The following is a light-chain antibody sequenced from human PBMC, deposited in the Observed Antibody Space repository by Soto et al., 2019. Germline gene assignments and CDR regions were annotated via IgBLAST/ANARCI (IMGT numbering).Light chain of an antibody. J-gene: IGLJ2*01. V-gene: IGLV1-47*01. CDR2: RND. CDR1: RSDIGSNY. CDR3: ASWDDTLSGPI. Sequence: QSVLTQPPSASGTPGQRVTISCSGSRSDIGSNYVYWYQHLPGMAPKLLIYRNDQRPSGVPDRISGSRSGTSASLAIIGLRSEDEADYYCASWDDTLSGPIFGGGTKLTVL.